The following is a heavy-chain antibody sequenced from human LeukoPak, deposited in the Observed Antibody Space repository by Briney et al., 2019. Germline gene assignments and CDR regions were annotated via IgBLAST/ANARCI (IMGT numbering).Heavy chain of an antibody. J-gene: IGHJ1*01. D-gene: IGHD2-2*01. Sequence: GGSLRLSCAASGFTFSSYAMSWVRQAPGKGLEWVSAISGSGGSTYYADSVKGRFTIARDNAKNTLYLYMNSMTAEDAAMYYCARGRCIDTSCVEYFQLWGQGTLVTVSS. CDR1: GFTFSSYA. CDR2: ISGSGGST. V-gene: IGHV3-23*01. CDR3: ARGRCIDTSCVEYFQL.